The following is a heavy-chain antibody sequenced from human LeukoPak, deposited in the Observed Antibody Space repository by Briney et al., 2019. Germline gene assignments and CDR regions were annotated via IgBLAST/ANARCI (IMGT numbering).Heavy chain of an antibody. CDR3: AREISMFVNAFDL. J-gene: IGHJ3*01. Sequence: GGSLTLSCQASGFSFSNSGMHWVRQAPGKGLEWVAVIWYDGSNEYYADAVKGRFTISRDNSKNTVDLQMNSLRVEDTSVYFCAREISMFVNAFDLWGQGTLVTVTS. D-gene: IGHD3-10*02. CDR1: GFSFSNSG. CDR2: IWYDGSNE. V-gene: IGHV3-33*01.